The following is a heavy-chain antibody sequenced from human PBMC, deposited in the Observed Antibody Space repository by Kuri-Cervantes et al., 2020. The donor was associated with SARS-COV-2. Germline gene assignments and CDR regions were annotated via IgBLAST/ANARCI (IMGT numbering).Heavy chain of an antibody. CDR3: VRDGDHWNFDY. CDR2: INPDGSYT. Sequence: LSLTCAASGFTFSGHSIHWVRQAPGKGLVWVSRINPDGSYTNDADSVKGRFTLSRDNAKNMLFLQMNSLRAEDTAVYYCVRDGDHWNFDYWGQGTLVTVSS. D-gene: IGHD1-1*01. CDR1: GFTFSGHS. V-gene: IGHV3-74*01. J-gene: IGHJ4*02.